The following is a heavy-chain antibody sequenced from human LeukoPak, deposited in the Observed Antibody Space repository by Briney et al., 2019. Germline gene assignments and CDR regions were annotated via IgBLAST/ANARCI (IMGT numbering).Heavy chain of an antibody. CDR2: INPSGGST. Sequence: ASVKVSCKASGYTFTSYYMHWVRQAPGQGLEWMGIINPSGGSTSYAQKFQGRVTMTRDMSTSTVYMELSSLRSEDTAVYYCARLRFWSGYYSWFDPWGQETLVTVSS. D-gene: IGHD3-3*01. CDR3: ARLRFWSGYYSWFDP. J-gene: IGHJ5*02. CDR1: GYTFTSYY. V-gene: IGHV1-46*01.